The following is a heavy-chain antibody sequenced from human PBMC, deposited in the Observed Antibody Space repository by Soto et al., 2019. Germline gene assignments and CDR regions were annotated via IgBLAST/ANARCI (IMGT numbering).Heavy chain of an antibody. D-gene: IGHD3-3*01. CDR3: ARDTSTYDFWSGYYRDYYYYGMAV. V-gene: IGHV3-33*01. J-gene: IGHJ6*02. CDR1: GFTFSSYA. CDR2: IWYDGNNK. Sequence: PGGSLRLSCAASGFTFSSYAMHWVRQAPGKGLEWVAAIWYDGNNKYYADSVKGRFTISRDNSKNTLYLQMNSLRAEDTAVYYCARDTSTYDFWSGYYRDYYYYGMAVWGQGTTVTVSS.